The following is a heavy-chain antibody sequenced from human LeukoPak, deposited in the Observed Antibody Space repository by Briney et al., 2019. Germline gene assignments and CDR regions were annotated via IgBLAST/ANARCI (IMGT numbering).Heavy chain of an antibody. Sequence: PGGSLRLSCAASGFTFSSYGMHWVRQAPGKGLEWVAVISYDGSNKYYADSVKGRFTISRDNSKNTLYLQMNSLRAEDTAVYYCAKCLTGHESAWGYYGMDVWGQGTTVTVSS. CDR1: GFTFSSYG. J-gene: IGHJ6*02. V-gene: IGHV3-30*18. D-gene: IGHD3-9*01. CDR3: AKCLTGHESAWGYYGMDV. CDR2: ISYDGSNK.